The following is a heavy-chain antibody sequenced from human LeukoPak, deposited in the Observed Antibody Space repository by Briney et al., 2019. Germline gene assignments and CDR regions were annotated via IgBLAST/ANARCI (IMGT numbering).Heavy chain of an antibody. J-gene: IGHJ3*02. CDR2: MNPNSGNT. CDR1: GYTFTSYD. Sequence: ASVKVSCKASGYTFTSYDINWVRQATGQGLEWMGWMNPNSGNTGYAQKFQGRVTITRNTSISTAYMELSSLRSEDTAVYYCARAAGAVRGVRAFDIWGQGTMVTVSS. V-gene: IGHV1-8*03. D-gene: IGHD3-10*01. CDR3: ARAAGAVRGVRAFDI.